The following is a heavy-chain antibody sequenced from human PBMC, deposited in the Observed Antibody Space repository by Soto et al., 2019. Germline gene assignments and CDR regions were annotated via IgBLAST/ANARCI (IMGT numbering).Heavy chain of an antibody. J-gene: IGHJ6*02. V-gene: IGHV2-26*01. D-gene: IGHD2-15*01. CDR1: GFSLSNARMG. CDR2: IFSNDEK. CDR3: ARSHDPYCSGGSCYFSLPYV. Sequence: SGPTLVNPTETLTLTCTVSGFSLSNARMGVSWIRQPPGKALEWLAHIFSNDEKSYSTSLRSRLTISKDTSKSQVVLTMTNVDPVDTATYYCARSHDPYCSGGSCYFSLPYVWGQGTTVTVSS.